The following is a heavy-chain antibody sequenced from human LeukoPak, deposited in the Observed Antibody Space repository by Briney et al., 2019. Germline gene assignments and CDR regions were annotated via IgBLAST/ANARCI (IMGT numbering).Heavy chain of an antibody. V-gene: IGHV1-18*01. CDR3: ARVAQNYYESSGYDAFDI. D-gene: IGHD3-22*01. CDR2: IRAYNGNT. CDR1: GYTFTSYG. Sequence: ASVKVSCKASGYTFTSYGISWVRQAPGQGLEWMGWIRAYNGNTNYAQKIQGRVTMTTDTSTSTAYMELRSLRSDDTAVYYCARVAQNYYESSGYDAFDIWGQGTMVTVSS. J-gene: IGHJ3*02.